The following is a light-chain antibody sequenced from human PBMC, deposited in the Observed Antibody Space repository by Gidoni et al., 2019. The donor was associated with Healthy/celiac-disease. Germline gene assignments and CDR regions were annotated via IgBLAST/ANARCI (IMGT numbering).Light chain of an antibody. CDR2: DVS. CDR1: STDVGCYNY. CDR3: RSYTSMSTLV. J-gene: IGLJ1*01. V-gene: IGLV2-14*03. Sequence: QPARTQPASVSVSRRQAVPLPCTGTSTDVGCYNYVSWYQQHPGNAPKLMIYDVSHRPSGVSNRFSGSTSGNTAPPTISGLPAEDDAYYYCRSYTSMSTLVFGTGTKVTVL.